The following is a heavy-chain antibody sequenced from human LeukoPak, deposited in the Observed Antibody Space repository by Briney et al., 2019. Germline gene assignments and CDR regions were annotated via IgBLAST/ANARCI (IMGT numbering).Heavy chain of an antibody. CDR1: GFTFSSYS. CDR2: ISSSSSTI. CDR3: ARDWSGYFDY. D-gene: IGHD3-3*01. V-gene: IGHV3-48*02. J-gene: IGHJ4*02. Sequence: GGSLRLSRAASGFTFSSYSMNWVRQAPGRGLEWVSYISSSSSTIYYAESVKGRFTISRDNAKNSLYLQMNSLRDEDTTVYSSARDWSGYFDYWGQGTLVTVSS.